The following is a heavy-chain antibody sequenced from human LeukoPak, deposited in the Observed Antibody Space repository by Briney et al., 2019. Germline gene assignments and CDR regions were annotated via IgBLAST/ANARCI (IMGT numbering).Heavy chain of an antibody. V-gene: IGHV4-59*01. D-gene: IGHD1-26*01. CDR3: ARGPLDLYSGSYYGHWYFDL. J-gene: IGHJ2*01. CDR2: IYYSGST. Sequence: SETLSLTCTVSGGSISSYYWSWIRQPPGKGLEWIGYIYYSGSTNYNPSLKSRVTISVDTSKNQFSLKLSSVTAADTAVYYCARGPLDLYSGSYYGHWYFDLWGRGTLVTVSS. CDR1: GGSISSYY.